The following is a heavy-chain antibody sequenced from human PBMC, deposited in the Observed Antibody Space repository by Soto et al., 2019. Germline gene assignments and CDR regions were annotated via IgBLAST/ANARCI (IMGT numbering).Heavy chain of an antibody. CDR2: IGTAGDT. J-gene: IGHJ6*02. Sequence: PGGSLRLSCAASGFTFSSYDMHWVRQATGKGLEWVSAIGTAGDTYYPGSVKGRFTISRENAKNSLYLQMNSLRAEDTAVYYCARDSAFHYYDSSGPTQYYYGMDVWGQGTTVTVSS. D-gene: IGHD3-22*01. V-gene: IGHV3-13*01. CDR1: GFTFSSYD. CDR3: ARDSAFHYYDSSGPTQYYYGMDV.